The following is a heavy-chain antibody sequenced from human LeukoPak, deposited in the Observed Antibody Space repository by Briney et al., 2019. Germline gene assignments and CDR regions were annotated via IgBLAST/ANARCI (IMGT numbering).Heavy chain of an antibody. CDR1: GLTFSDYW. J-gene: IGHJ5*02. V-gene: IGHV3-7*01. D-gene: IGHD4-11*01. Sequence: GGSLRLSCAASGLTFSDYWMSWVRQAPGKGLEWVANVKKDGSENFYVDSVKGRFTISRHNAKNSLYLQMNSLRVDDTAVYYCRVGHYSDLWGQGTLVTVSS. CDR3: RVGHYSDL. CDR2: VKKDGSEN.